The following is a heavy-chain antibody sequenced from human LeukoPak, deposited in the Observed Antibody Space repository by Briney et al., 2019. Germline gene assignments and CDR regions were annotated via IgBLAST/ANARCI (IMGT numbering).Heavy chain of an antibody. J-gene: IGHJ4*02. CDR2: IRSKAYGGTT. CDR1: GFTFGDYA. Sequence: GGSLRLSCTASGFTFGDYAMSWVRQAPGKGLEWVGFIRSKAYGGTTEYAASVKGRFTISRDDSKSIAYLQMNSLKTEDTAVYYCTRSQVNYYDSSGYRHFDYWGQGTLDTVSS. CDR3: TRSQVNYYDSSGYRHFDY. V-gene: IGHV3-49*04. D-gene: IGHD3-22*01.